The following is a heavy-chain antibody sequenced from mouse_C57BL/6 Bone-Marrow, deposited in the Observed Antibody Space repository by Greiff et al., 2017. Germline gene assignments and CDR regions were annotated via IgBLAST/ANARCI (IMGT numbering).Heavy chain of an antibody. V-gene: IGHV14-4*01. CDR2: IDPENGDT. CDR3: TTGHYYY. D-gene: IGHD1-1*01. Sequence: LVESGAELVRPGASVKLSCTASGFNIKDDYMHWVKQRPEQGLEWIGWIDPENGDTEYASKFQGKATITADTSSNTAYLQLSSLTSEDTAVYYCTTGHYYYWGQGTTLTVSS. CDR1: GFNIKDDY. J-gene: IGHJ2*01.